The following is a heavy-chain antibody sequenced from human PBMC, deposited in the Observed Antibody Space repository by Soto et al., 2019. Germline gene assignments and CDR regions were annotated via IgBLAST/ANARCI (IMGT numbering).Heavy chain of an antibody. CDR2: ISGSGDST. CDR1: GFTFSSYA. D-gene: IGHD6-6*01. J-gene: IGHJ6*02. CDR3: AKALTIAARPAYYYYGMDV. Sequence: EVQLLESGGGLVQPGGSLRVSCAASGFTFSSYAMSWVRQAPGKGLEWVSAISGSGDSTYYADSVKGRFTISRDNSKNTLYLQMNSLRAEDTAVYYCAKALTIAARPAYYYYGMDVWGQGTTVTVSS. V-gene: IGHV3-23*01.